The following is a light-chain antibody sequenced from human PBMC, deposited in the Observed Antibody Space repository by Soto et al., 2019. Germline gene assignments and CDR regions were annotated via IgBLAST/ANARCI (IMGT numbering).Light chain of an antibody. V-gene: IGKV1-39*01. Sequence: DIQMTQSPSSLSASVGDRVTITCRASQSINRYLNWYQQKPGTAPKLLISGASSLQSGVPSRFSGSGSGTDFTLTISSLQPEDFATYYCQQGSRTPTFGGGTKVDIK. J-gene: IGKJ4*01. CDR3: QQGSRTPT. CDR2: GAS. CDR1: QSINRY.